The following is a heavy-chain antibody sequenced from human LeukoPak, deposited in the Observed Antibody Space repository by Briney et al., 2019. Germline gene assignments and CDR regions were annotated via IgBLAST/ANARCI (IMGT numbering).Heavy chain of an antibody. CDR1: GFTFSSYS. J-gene: IGHJ6*03. Sequence: GGSLRLSCAASGFTFSSYSMNWIRKAPGKGLEWVSSISSTSYIYYADSVKGRFTISRDNAKNSLYLQMNSLRVEDTAVYYCARIRFGESYAPKSYYYYYMDVWGIGTTVTISS. V-gene: IGHV3-21*01. D-gene: IGHD3-10*01. CDR3: ARIRFGESYAPKSYYYYYMDV. CDR2: ISSTSYI.